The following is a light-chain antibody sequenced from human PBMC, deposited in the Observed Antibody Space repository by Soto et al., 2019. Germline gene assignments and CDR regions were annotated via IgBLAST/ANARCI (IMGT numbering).Light chain of an antibody. V-gene: IGLV2-23*01. CDR2: EGS. CDR1: SSDVGSYNL. J-gene: IGLJ2*01. CDR3: CSYAGSSTPVV. Sequence: QSALTQPASVSGSPGQSITISCTGTSSDVGSYNLVSWYQQHPGKPPKLMIYEGSKRPSGVSNRFSGSKSGNTASLTISGLQAEDEADYYCCSYAGSSTPVVFCGGTKLTVL.